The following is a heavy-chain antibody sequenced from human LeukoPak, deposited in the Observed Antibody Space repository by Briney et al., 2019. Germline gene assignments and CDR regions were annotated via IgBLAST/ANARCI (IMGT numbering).Heavy chain of an antibody. D-gene: IGHD2-15*01. CDR1: GFTFSDYG. CDR2: IYCDGSNK. CDR3: ARDRATRYFDY. V-gene: IGHV3-33*01. J-gene: IGHJ4*02. Sequence: PGGSLRLSCAASGFTFSDYGMHWVRQAPGKGLEWVALIYCDGSNKYFADSVKGRFTISRDNSRNTLYLQMSSLRVEDTAVYYCARDRATRYFDYWGQGTLVTVSS.